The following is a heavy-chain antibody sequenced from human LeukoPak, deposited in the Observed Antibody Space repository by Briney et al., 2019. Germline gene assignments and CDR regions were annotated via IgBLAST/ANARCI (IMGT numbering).Heavy chain of an antibody. D-gene: IGHD3-10*01. Sequence: GGSLRLSCAASGFTFSDHYMDWVRQAPGKGLEWVGRSRSKVDSYTTEYAASVKGRLTISRDDSKNSLYLQMDSLRTEDTAVYYCARDELMVRGVIVVWGQGTLVTVSS. J-gene: IGHJ4*02. CDR3: ARDELMVRGVIVV. CDR2: SRSKVDSYTT. V-gene: IGHV3-72*01. CDR1: GFTFSDHY.